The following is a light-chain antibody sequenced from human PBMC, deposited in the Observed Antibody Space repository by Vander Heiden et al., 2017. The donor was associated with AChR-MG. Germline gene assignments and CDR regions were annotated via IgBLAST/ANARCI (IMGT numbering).Light chain of an antibody. CDR1: SSDVGTYNY. CDR3: SSYTPTSTLV. V-gene: IGLV2-14*03. Sequence: QSALTTPASVSGSPGQSITISCTGTSSDVGTYNYVSWYQQHPGKAPKLIIYDVSNRPSGVSNRFSGSKSGNTASLTISGLQAEDVADYFCSSYTPTSTLVFGGGTKLTVL. J-gene: IGLJ3*02. CDR2: DVS.